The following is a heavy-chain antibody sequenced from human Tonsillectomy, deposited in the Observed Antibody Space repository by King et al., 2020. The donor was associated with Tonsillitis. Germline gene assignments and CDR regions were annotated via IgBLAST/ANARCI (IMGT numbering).Heavy chain of an antibody. CDR1: GGSISSYY. CDR3: ARHRLGLLWFGEPRSAFDI. CDR2: IYYSGST. V-gene: IGHV4-59*08. J-gene: IGHJ3*02. D-gene: IGHD3-10*01. Sequence: QLQESGPGLVKPSETLSLTCTVSGGSISSYYWSWIRQPPGKGLEWIGYIYYSGSTNYNPSLKSRVTISVDTSKNQFSLKLSSVTAATTAVYYCARHRLGLLWFGEPRSAFDIWGQGTMVTVSS.